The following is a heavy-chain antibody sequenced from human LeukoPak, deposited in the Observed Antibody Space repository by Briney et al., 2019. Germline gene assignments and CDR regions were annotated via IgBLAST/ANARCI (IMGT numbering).Heavy chain of an antibody. V-gene: IGHV1-2*02. CDR1: GYTFTGYY. CDR3: ARDKSGSSGWYSYFDY. J-gene: IGHJ4*02. Sequence: ASVKVSCKASGYTFTGYYMHWVRQAPGQGFEWMGWINPNSGDTNYAQKFQGRVTMTRDTSISTAYMELSRLRSDDTAVYYCARDKSGSSGWYSYFDYWGQGTLVTVSS. D-gene: IGHD6-19*01. CDR2: INPNSGDT.